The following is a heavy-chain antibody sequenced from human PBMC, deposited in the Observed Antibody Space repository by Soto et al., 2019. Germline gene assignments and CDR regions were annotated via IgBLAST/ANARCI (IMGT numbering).Heavy chain of an antibody. CDR3: ARDLGSGWSSGYYFDY. CDR2: IWYDGSNK. V-gene: IGHV3-33*01. J-gene: IGHJ4*02. Sequence: QVRLVESGGGVVQPGRSLRLSCAASGFTFSSYGMHWVRQAPGKGLEWVAVIWYDGSNKYYADSVKGRFTISRDNSKNTLYLQMNSLRAEDTAVYYCARDLGSGWSSGYYFDYWGQGTLVTVSS. CDR1: GFTFSSYG. D-gene: IGHD6-19*01.